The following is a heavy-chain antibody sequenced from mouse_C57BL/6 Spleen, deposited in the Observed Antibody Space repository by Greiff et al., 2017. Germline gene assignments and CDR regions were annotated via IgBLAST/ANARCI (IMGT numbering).Heavy chain of an antibody. Sequence: EVKVVESGAGLVKPGGSLKLSCAASGFTFSSYAMSWVRQTPEKRLEWVAYISSGGDYIYYADTVKGRFTISRDNARNTLYLQMSSLKSEDTAMYYCTRGIYDGYLSYAMDYWGQGTSVTVSS. J-gene: IGHJ4*01. CDR1: GFTFSSYA. CDR3: TRGIYDGYLSYAMDY. D-gene: IGHD2-3*01. V-gene: IGHV5-9-1*02. CDR2: ISSGGDYI.